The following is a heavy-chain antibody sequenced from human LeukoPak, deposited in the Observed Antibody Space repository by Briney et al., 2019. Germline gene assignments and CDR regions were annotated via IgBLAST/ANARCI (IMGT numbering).Heavy chain of an antibody. CDR3: ARADKVFSLWLANWFDP. CDR2: MNPNSGNT. Sequence: ASVKVSCKASGYTFTSYDINWVRQATGQGLEWMGWMNPNSGNTGYAQKFQGRVTITRNTSISTAYMELSSLRSEDTAVYYCARADKVFSLWLANWFDPWGQGTLVTVSS. V-gene: IGHV1-8*03. CDR1: GYTFTSYD. J-gene: IGHJ5*02. D-gene: IGHD6-19*01.